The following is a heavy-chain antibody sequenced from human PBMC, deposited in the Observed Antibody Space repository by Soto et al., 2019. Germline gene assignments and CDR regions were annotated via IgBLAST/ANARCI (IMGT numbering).Heavy chain of an antibody. V-gene: IGHV4-4*07. CDR3: ARGNRFSDWFDP. CDR1: GGDISTYY. Sequence: QVQLQESGPGLVKPSETLSLTCTVSGGDISTYYWTWIRQPAGKGLEWIGRIYSSWSTKYNPSLKSRVTMSLDTSTNHFSLRLSSVTAADTALYYCARGNRFSDWFDPWGQGTSFTVSS. CDR2: IYSSWST. D-gene: IGHD3-3*01. J-gene: IGHJ5*02.